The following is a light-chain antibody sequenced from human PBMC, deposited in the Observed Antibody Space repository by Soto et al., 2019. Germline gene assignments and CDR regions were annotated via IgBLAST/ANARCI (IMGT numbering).Light chain of an antibody. Sequence: EIVLTQSPGTLSLSPGERATLSCRASQTITKYYLAWYQQKPGQAPRLLIYGASIRATDIPDRFSGSGSGTDFTLTISRLEPEDFAVYYCQQYDSSPCTFGPGTKVDIK. CDR3: QQYDSSPCT. CDR2: GAS. V-gene: IGKV3-20*01. J-gene: IGKJ3*01. CDR1: QTITKYY.